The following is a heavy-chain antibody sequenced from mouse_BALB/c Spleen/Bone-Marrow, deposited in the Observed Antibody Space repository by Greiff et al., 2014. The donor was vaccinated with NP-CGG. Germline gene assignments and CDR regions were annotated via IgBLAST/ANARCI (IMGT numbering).Heavy chain of an antibody. CDR2: ISSGSSSI. V-gene: IGHV5-17*02. D-gene: IGHD2-14*01. CDR1: GFTFSSFG. Sequence: EVNLEESGGGLVQPGGSRKLSCAASGFTFSSFGMHWVRQAPEKGLEWVAYISSGSSSIYYTDTVKGRFTISRDNAKSTLFLQITSLRSEDTAIYYCARWGYAGDYYSFDYWGQGTSVTVSS. J-gene: IGHJ4*01. CDR3: ARWGYAGDYYSFDY.